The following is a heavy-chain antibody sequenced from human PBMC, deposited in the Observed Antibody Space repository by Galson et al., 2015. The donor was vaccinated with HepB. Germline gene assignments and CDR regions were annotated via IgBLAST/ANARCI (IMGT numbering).Heavy chain of an antibody. D-gene: IGHD2-2*01. CDR2: IYSGGYR. Sequence: SLRLSCAASGLTVITNYMSWVRQAPGKGLEWVSIIYSGGYRSYADSVKGRFTISRDNSKNTVYLQMNSLRAEDTAVYYCARATSGGYCSRTSCYYSDYWGQGALVTVSS. J-gene: IGHJ4*02. CDR1: GLTVITNY. V-gene: IGHV3-53*01. CDR3: ARATSGGYCSRTSCYYSDY.